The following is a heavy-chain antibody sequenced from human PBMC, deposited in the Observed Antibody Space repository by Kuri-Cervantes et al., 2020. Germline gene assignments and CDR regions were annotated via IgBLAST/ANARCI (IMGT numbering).Heavy chain of an antibody. Sequence: GESLKISCAASGFTFSSYGMHWVRQAPGKGLEWVAVISYDGSNKYYADSVKGRFTISRDNSKNTLYLQMNSLRAEDTAVYYCAREGIAVAGTFDYWGQGTLVTVSS. V-gene: IGHV3-30*03. CDR3: AREGIAVAGTFDY. J-gene: IGHJ4*02. D-gene: IGHD6-19*01. CDR2: ISYDGSNK. CDR1: GFTFSSYG.